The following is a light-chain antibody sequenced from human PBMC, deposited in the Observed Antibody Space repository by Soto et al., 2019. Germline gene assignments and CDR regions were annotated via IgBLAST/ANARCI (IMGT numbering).Light chain of an antibody. CDR3: LQHRTFPWT. CDR1: QGIDHD. J-gene: IGKJ1*01. Sequence: DIQMTQSPSSLSASVGDRVTITCRASQGIDHDLGWYQQKPGTAPQRLIYSASRLKSGVPSRFSGSGSGTEFTITISSQQPEDFATYCDLQHRTFPWTFGQGTKVE. V-gene: IGKV1-17*01. CDR2: SAS.